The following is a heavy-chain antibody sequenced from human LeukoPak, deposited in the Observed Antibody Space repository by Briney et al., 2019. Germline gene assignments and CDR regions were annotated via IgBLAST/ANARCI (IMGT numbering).Heavy chain of an antibody. CDR3: ARVEWDIVLMVYVY. J-gene: IGHJ4*02. CDR2: MNPNSGNT. V-gene: IGHV1-8*01. D-gene: IGHD2-8*01. CDR1: GYTFTSYD. Sequence: ASVTVSCTASGYTFTSYDINWVRQATGQGLEWMGWMNPNSGNTGYAQKFQGRVTMTRNTSISTAYMELSSLRSEDTAVYYCARVEWDIVLMVYVYWGQGTLVTVSS.